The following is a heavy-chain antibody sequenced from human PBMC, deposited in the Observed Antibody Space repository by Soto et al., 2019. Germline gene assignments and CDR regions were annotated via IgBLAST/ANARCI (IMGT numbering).Heavy chain of an antibody. CDR1: GGTFSSYT. J-gene: IGHJ5*02. Sequence: QVQLVQSGAEVKKPGSSVKVSCKASGGTFSSYTISWVRQAPGQGLEWVGRIIPILGIANYAQKFQGRVTITADKSTSTAYVALRSLSSGDRAVYYCADGSCTPGFVDPWGQGTLVTVSS. V-gene: IGHV1-69*02. D-gene: IGHD1-26*01. CDR2: IIPILGIA. CDR3: ADGSCTPGFVDP.